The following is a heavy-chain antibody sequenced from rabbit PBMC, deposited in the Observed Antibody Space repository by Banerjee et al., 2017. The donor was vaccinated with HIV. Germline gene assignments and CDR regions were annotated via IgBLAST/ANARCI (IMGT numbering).Heavy chain of an antibody. J-gene: IGHJ4*01. CDR2: IAAGSSGST. CDR1: GFDFNNYYM. CDR3: ARDFDL. Sequence: QQQLEESGGGLVQPGGSLKLSCKASGFDFNNYYMSWVRQAPGKGLEWIACIAAGSSGSTYYASWAKGRFTISKTSSTTVTLQMTSLTAADTATYFCARDFDLWGPGTLVTVS. V-gene: IGHV1S45*01.